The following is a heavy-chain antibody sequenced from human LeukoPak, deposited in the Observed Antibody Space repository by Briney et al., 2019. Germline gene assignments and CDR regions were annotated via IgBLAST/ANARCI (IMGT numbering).Heavy chain of an antibody. D-gene: IGHD5-18*01. CDR2: ISGSGGST. J-gene: IGHJ4*02. CDR3: AKVQAGYSYGIDY. CDR1: GFTFSSYA. V-gene: IGHV3-23*01. Sequence: GGSLRLSCAASGFTFSSYAMSWVRQAPGKGLEWVSAISGSGGSTYYADSVKGRFTISRDNSKNTLYLQMNSLRAEDPAVYYCAKVQAGYSYGIDYWGQGTLVTVSS.